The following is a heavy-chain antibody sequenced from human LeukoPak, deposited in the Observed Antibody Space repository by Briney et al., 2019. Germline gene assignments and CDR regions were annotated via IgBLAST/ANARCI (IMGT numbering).Heavy chain of an antibody. CDR2: ISSSSSTI. D-gene: IGHD2-2*01. CDR3: ANFGQVVPAAPKDY. J-gene: IGHJ4*02. V-gene: IGHV3-48*01. CDR1: GFTFSSYI. Sequence: PGGSLRLSCAASGFTFSSYIMNWVRQAPGRGLEWVSYISSSSSTIYYADSVKGRFTISRDNSKNTPYLQMNSLRAEDTAVYYCANFGQVVPAAPKDYWGQGTLVTVSS.